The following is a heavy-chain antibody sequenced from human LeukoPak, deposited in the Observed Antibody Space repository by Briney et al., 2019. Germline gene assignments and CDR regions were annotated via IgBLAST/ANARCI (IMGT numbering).Heavy chain of an antibody. CDR3: LVLRFLEWKVDY. CDR2: ISSSSSYI. J-gene: IGHJ4*02. CDR1: GFTFSSYS. V-gene: IGHV3-21*01. Sequence: GGSLRLSCAASGFTFSSYSMNWVRQAPGKGLEWVSSISSSSSYIYYADSVKGRFTISRDNAKNSLYLQMNSLRAEDTAVYYCLVLRFLEWKVDYWGQGTLVTVSS. D-gene: IGHD3-3*01.